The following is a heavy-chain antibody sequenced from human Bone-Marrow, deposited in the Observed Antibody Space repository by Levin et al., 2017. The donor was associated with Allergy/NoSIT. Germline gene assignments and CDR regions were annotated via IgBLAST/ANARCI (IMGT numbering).Heavy chain of an antibody. CDR3: VKGGSNYVS. J-gene: IGHJ5*02. CDR1: GFSFSGSW. D-gene: IGHD3-10*02. Sequence: PGESLKISCVASGFSFSGSWMTWVRQAPGKGLEWVAKINEDGSAKSSVDSVEGRFTISRDNAKNSLYLQINSLGVDDTAVYYCVKGGSNYVSWGQGTLVTVSS. V-gene: IGHV3-7*01. CDR2: INEDGSAK.